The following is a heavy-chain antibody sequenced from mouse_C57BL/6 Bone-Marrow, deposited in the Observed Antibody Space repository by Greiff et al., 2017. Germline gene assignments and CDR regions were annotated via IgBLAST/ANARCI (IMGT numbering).Heavy chain of an antibody. CDR3: ATYHYGDYAMAY. CDR2: IHPHSGST. J-gene: IGHJ4*01. D-gene: IGHD1-1*01. CDR1: GYNFTSYW. V-gene: IGHV1-64*01. Sequence: QVQLQQPGAELVKPGASVKLSCKASGYNFTSYWMHWVKQRPGQGLEWIGMIHPHSGSTNYNEKFKSKATLTVDKSSSTAYMQLRSLTSEDSAVYYCATYHYGDYAMAYWGQGTSVTVSS.